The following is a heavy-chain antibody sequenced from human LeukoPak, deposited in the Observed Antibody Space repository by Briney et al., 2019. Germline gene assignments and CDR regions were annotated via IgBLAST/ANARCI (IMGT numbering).Heavy chain of an antibody. D-gene: IGHD1-14*01. V-gene: IGHV4-34*01. Sequence: SETLSLTCAVYGGSFSGYYWSWIRQPPGKGLEWIGEINHSGSTNYNPSLKSRVTISVDTSKNQFSLKLSSVTAADTAVYYCARGLPEYYYFYMDVWGKGTTLTVSS. CDR2: INHSGST. CDR1: GGSFSGYY. CDR3: ARGLPEYYYFYMDV. J-gene: IGHJ6*03.